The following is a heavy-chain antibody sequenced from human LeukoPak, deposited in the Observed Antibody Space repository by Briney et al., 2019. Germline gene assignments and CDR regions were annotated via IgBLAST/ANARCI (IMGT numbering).Heavy chain of an antibody. Sequence: GGSLRLSCAASGFTFSNYGMHWVRQAPGKGLEWVAIISYDGSNKYYADSVKGRFTISRDNSMDTLYLQMNGLRPEDTAVYYCASPPPSCSSTSCYPQYWGQEPLVSVSS. D-gene: IGHD2-2*01. J-gene: IGHJ4*02. CDR1: GFTFSNYG. CDR2: ISYDGSNK. CDR3: ASPPPSCSSTSCYPQY. V-gene: IGHV3-30*03.